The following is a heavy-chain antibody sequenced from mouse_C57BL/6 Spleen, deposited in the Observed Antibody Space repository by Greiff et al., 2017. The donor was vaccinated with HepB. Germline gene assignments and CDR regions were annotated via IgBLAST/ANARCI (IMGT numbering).Heavy chain of an antibody. CDR2: ISSGGSYT. J-gene: IGHJ1*03. D-gene: IGHD1-1*01. Sequence: EVQLVESGGDLVKPGGSLKLSCAASGFTFSSYGMSWVRQTPDKRLEWVATISSGGSYTYYPDSVKGRFTISRDNAKNTLYLEMSSLKSEDTAMYYCATVVSFYWYFDVWGTGTTVTVSS. CDR1: GFTFSSYG. V-gene: IGHV5-6*01. CDR3: ATVVSFYWYFDV.